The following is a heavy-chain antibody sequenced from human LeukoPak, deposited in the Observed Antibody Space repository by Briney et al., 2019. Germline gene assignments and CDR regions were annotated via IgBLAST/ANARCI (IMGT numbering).Heavy chain of an antibody. CDR1: GFTFSDYW. D-gene: IGHD3-22*01. V-gene: IGHV3-7*05. CDR2: IKQDGSEK. Sequence: GGSLRLSCAASGFTFSDYWMSWVRQAPGKGLEWVANIKQDGSEKYYVDSVKGRCTISRDNSKNTLSLQMNSLRGEDTALYYCAKLSSSGSDYWGQGTLVTVSS. J-gene: IGHJ4*02. CDR3: AKLSSSGSDY.